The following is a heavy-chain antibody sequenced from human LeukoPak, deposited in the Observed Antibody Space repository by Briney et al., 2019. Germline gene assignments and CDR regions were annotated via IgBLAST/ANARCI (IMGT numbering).Heavy chain of an antibody. J-gene: IGHJ4*02. CDR1: GFTFSSYA. V-gene: IGHV3-23*01. CDR2: ISGSGGST. D-gene: IGHD4-11*01. CDR3: ARDLEDYNNYGEMAI. Sequence: GGSLRLSCAASGFTFSSYAMSWVRQAPGKGLEWVSAISGSGGSTYYADSVKGRFTISRDNSKNTLYLQMNSLRAEDTAVYYCARDLEDYNNYGEMAIWGQGALVTVSS.